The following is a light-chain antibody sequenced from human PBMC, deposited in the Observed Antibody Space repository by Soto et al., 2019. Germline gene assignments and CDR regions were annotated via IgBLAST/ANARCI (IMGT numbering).Light chain of an antibody. CDR3: QQYNSYPWT. CDR1: QSISRC. V-gene: IGKV1-5*03. J-gene: IGKJ1*01. Sequence: DIQMTQSPSTLSASVGDRVTITCRASQSISRCLAWYQQKPGKAPKLLIYKASSLESGVPSRFSGSGSGTEFTLTISSLQPDDFATYYCQQYNSYPWTFGQGTKVEIK. CDR2: KAS.